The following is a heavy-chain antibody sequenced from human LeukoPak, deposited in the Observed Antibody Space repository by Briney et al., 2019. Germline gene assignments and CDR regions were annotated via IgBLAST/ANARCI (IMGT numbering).Heavy chain of an antibody. J-gene: IGHJ4*02. CDR1: GGSISSSSYY. V-gene: IGHV4-39*01. D-gene: IGHD3-10*01. Sequence: PSETLSLTCTVSGGSISSSSYYWGWIRQPPGKGLEWIGSIYYSGSTYYNPSLKSRVTISVDTSKSQFSLKLSSVTAADTAVYYCARQGLWFGESVFGYWGQGTLVTVSS. CDR2: IYYSGST. CDR3: ARQGLWFGESVFGY.